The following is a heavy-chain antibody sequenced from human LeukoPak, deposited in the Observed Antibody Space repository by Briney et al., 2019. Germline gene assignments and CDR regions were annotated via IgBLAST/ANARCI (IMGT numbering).Heavy chain of an antibody. V-gene: IGHV3-11*01. CDR3: ARGYCSGGSCYPLGDY. D-gene: IGHD2-15*01. CDR1: GFTFSDYY. Sequence: GGSLRLSCAASGFTFSDYYMSWIRQAPGKGLEWVSYTSSSGSTIYYADSVKGRFTISRDNAKNSLYLQMNSLRAEDTAVYYCARGYCSGGSCYPLGDYWGQGTLVTVSS. J-gene: IGHJ4*02. CDR2: TSSSGSTI.